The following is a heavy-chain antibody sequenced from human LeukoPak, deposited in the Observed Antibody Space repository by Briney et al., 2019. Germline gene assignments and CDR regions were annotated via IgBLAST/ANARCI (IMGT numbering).Heavy chain of an antibody. CDR2: LHYSGST. CDR3: ARHAAVEGSSGWSPLWWFDP. CDR1: GGSISNYY. J-gene: IGHJ5*02. D-gene: IGHD6-19*01. V-gene: IGHV4-59*01. Sequence: SETLSLTCTVSGGSISNYYWSWIRPPPGEGLEWIAYLHYSGSTNYNPSLKSRVTMSVDTSKNQFSVKLSSVTAADTAAYYCARHAAVEGSSGWSPLWWFDPWGQGTLVTVSS.